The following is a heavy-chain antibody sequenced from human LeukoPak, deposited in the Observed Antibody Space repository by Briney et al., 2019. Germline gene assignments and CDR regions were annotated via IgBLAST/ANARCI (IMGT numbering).Heavy chain of an antibody. Sequence: GGSLRLSCAASGFTFSSYGMHWVRQAPGKGLEWVAFIRYDGSNKYYADSVKGRFTISRDNSKNTLYLQMNSLRAEDTAVYYCAKAYSIVVVPAATGGFDYWGQGTLVTVSS. D-gene: IGHD2-2*01. CDR2: IRYDGSNK. V-gene: IGHV3-30*02. J-gene: IGHJ4*02. CDR1: GFTFSSYG. CDR3: AKAYSIVVVPAATGGFDY.